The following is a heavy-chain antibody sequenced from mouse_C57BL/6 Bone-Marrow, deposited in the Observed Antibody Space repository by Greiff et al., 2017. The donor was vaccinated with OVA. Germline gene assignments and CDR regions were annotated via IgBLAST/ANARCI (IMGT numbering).Heavy chain of an antibody. CDR1: GFTFSDYG. V-gene: IGHV5-17*01. D-gene: IGHD4-1*01. Sequence: DVMLVESGGGLVKPGGSLKLSCAASGFTFSDYGMHWVRQAPEKGLEWVAYISSGSSTIYYADTVKGRFTISRDNAKNTLFLQMTSLRSEDTAMYYCARPLPNFSWFAYWGQGTLVTVSA. CDR3: ARPLPNFSWFAY. CDR2: ISSGSSTI. J-gene: IGHJ3*01.